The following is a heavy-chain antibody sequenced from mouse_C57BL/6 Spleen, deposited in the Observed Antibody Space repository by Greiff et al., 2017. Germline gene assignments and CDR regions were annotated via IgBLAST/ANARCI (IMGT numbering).Heavy chain of an antibody. Sequence: EVMLVESGGGLVQPGGSLKLSCAASGFTFSDYYMYWVRQTPEKRLEWVAYISNGGGSTYYPDTVKGRFTISRDNAKNTLYLQMSRLKSEDTAMYYCARHSRDAGFAYWGQGTLVTVSA. V-gene: IGHV5-12*01. D-gene: IGHD3-3*01. J-gene: IGHJ3*01. CDR3: ARHSRDAGFAY. CDR1: GFTFSDYY. CDR2: ISNGGGST.